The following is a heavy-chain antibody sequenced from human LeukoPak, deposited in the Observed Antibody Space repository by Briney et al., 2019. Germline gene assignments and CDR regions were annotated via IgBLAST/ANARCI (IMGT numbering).Heavy chain of an antibody. J-gene: IGHJ4*02. CDR1: GYTFTSYG. CDR2: ISAYNGNT. V-gene: IGHV1-18*01. D-gene: IGHD3-16*02. Sequence: ASVKVSCKASGYTFTSYGISWVRQAPGQGLEWMGWISAYNGNTNYAQKLQGRVTMTTDTSTSTAYMELRSLRSDDTAVYYCAITFGVVIVNSYFDYWGQGTLVTVSS. CDR3: AITFGVVIVNSYFDY.